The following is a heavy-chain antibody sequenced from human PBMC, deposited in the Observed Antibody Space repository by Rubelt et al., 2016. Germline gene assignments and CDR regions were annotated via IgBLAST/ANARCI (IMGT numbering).Heavy chain of an antibody. CDR3: AREDTTDRGWYDALDI. J-gene: IGHJ3*02. CDR2: INAGNGNT. V-gene: IGHV1-3*01. CDR1: GYTFTSYA. Sequence: QVQLVQSGAEVKKPGASVKVSCKASGYTFTSYAMHWVRQAPGQRLEWMGWINAGNGNTKCSQKFQGRVTSTRDTSASTAYMELSSLRSEDTAVYYCAREDTTDRGWYDALDIWGQGTMVTVSS. D-gene: IGHD6-19*01.